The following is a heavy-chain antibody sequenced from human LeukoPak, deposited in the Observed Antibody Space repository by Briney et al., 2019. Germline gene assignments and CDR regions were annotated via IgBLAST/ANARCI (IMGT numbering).Heavy chain of an antibody. CDR2: IYSGGST. Sequence: PGGSLRLSCAASGFTVSSNYMSWVRQAPGKGLEWVSVIYSGGSTYYADSVKGRFTISRDNYKKTLYLQMNSLRAEDTAVYYCARNVPYYYYMDVWGKGTTVTVSS. CDR1: GFTVSSNY. D-gene: IGHD2-2*01. CDR3: ARNVPYYYYMDV. V-gene: IGHV3-66*02. J-gene: IGHJ6*03.